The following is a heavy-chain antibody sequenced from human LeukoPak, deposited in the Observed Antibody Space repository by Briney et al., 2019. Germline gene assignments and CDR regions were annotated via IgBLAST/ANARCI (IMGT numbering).Heavy chain of an antibody. V-gene: IGHV4-59*08. Sequence: PSETLSLTCPVSGDSISDYYWSWIRQPPGKGLEWIGYISYSGNTNYNPSLKSRVTISFDTSNNQFSLKLTSVTAADSAVYYCAGHILDGNFDSWGQGTLVTVSS. D-gene: IGHD4-23*01. CDR1: GDSISDYY. J-gene: IGHJ4*02. CDR3: AGHILDGNFDS. CDR2: ISYSGNT.